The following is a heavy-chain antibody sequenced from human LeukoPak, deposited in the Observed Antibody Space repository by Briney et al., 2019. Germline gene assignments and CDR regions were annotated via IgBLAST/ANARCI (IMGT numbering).Heavy chain of an antibody. J-gene: IGHJ4*02. CDR3: ATRGITAARLDY. V-gene: IGHV1-18*04. CDR1: GSTFPSHA. CDR2: ISTSNGDR. D-gene: IGHD2-2*01. Sequence: ASVTVSCKPSGSTFPSHAIPWLRQAPGQGPEWMGWISTSNGDRNYVQNLQGRITLTIDTSTTTAYMELRSLRSDDTAIYYCATRGITAARLDYWGQGTLVTVSS.